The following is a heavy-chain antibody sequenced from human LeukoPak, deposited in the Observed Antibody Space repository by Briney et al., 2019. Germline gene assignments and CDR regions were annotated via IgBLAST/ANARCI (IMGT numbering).Heavy chain of an antibody. V-gene: IGHV3-7*01. J-gene: IGHJ6*03. CDR2: IKQDGSAK. CDR3: ARDRDSGYDLYILLNYYMDV. D-gene: IGHD5-12*01. Sequence: GGSLRLSCAASGFTFSSYWMSWFRQAPGKGLEWVANIKQDGSAKYYVDSVKGRFTISRDNAKNSLYLQMNSLRAEDTAVYYCARDRDSGYDLYILLNYYMDVWGKGTTVTVSS. CDR1: GFTFSSYW.